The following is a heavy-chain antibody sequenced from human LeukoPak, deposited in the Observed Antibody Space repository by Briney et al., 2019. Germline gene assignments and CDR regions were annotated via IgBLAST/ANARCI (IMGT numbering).Heavy chain of an antibody. CDR3: AKVGGYSYGPFDY. CDR1: GFTFSSYA. J-gene: IGHJ4*02. V-gene: IGHV3-23*01. CDR2: ISGSGGNA. D-gene: IGHD5-18*01. Sequence: PGGSLRLSCAASGFTFSSYAITWVRQAPGKGLEWVSGISGSGGNAYYADSVKGRFTISRDNSKNTLYLQMNSLRVEDTAVYYCAKVGGYSYGPFDYWGQGTLVTVSS.